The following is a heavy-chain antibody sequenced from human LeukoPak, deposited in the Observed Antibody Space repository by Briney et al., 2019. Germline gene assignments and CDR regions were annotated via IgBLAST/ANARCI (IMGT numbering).Heavy chain of an antibody. J-gene: IGHJ4*02. D-gene: IGHD3-10*01. CDR3: ARDRLLWFGELRGPDY. Sequence: ASVKVSCKASGYTFTSYYMHWVRQAPGQGLEWMGIINPSGGSTSYAQKFQGRVTMTRDTSTSTVYMELSSLRSEDTAVYYCARDRLLWFGELRGPDYWGQGTLVTVSS. CDR2: INPSGGST. CDR1: GYTFTSYY. V-gene: IGHV1-46*01.